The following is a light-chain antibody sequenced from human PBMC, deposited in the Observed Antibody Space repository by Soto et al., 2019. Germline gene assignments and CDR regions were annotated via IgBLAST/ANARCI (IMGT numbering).Light chain of an antibody. J-gene: IGKJ2*01. V-gene: IGKV3-20*01. CDR3: QQYGSSHAYT. CDR2: GAS. CDR1: QSVSSSY. Sequence: EIVLTQSPGTLSLSPGERATLSCRASQSVSSSYLAWYHQKPGQAPRLLIYGASSRATGIPDRFCGSGSGTDFTLTISRLEPEDFAVYYCQQYGSSHAYTFGQVTMLEIK.